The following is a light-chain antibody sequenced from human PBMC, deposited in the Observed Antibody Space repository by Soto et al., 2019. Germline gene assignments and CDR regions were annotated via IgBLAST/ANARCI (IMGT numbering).Light chain of an antibody. CDR3: QPYNNWNT. J-gene: IGKJ2*01. CDR2: GAS. V-gene: IGKV3-15*01. CDR1: QSVSSN. Sequence: EIVMTQSPATLSVSPGERATLSCRASQSVSSNLAWYQQKPGQAPRLLIYGASTRATGIPARFSGSGSGTEFTLTISSLQSEDFAVYYCQPYNNWNTFGQGTKLEIK.